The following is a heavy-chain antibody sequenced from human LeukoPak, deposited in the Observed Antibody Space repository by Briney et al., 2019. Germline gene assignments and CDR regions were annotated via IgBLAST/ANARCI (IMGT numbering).Heavy chain of an antibody. V-gene: IGHV1-18*01. CDR2: ISGYSGKT. D-gene: IGHD2-15*01. CDR3: ARDEGWVVPYYFDY. J-gene: IGHJ4*01. Sequence: ASVKVSCKASGYIYTSFGISWVRQAPGQGLAWVGWISGYSGKTQYAQKIEDRLTMTTNTSTGTAYMELRSLRSDDTAVYYCARDEGWVVPYYFDYWGQGTLITVSS. CDR1: GYIYTSFG.